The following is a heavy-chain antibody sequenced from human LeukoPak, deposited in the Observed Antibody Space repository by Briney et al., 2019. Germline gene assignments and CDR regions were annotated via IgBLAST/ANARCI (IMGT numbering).Heavy chain of an antibody. V-gene: IGHV3-66*01. J-gene: IGHJ4*02. CDR1: GFTVSSDY. CDR2: IYGGGST. CDR3: VRDSEMSSSWSFDY. D-gene: IGHD6-13*01. Sequence: GGSLRLSCAASGFTVSSDYMNWVRQAPGKGLEWVSTIYGGGSTYYTDSVKGRFTISRDRFKNTLYLQMNNLRVEDTAVYYCVRDSEMSSSWSFDYWGQGTPVAVSS.